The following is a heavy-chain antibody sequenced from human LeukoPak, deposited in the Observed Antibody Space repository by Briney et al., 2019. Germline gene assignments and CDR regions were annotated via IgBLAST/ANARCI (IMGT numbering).Heavy chain of an antibody. CDR1: GDSVSTYH. J-gene: IGHJ3*02. CDR3: ARDKDNYGSRRHAFDI. V-gene: IGHV4-59*02. D-gene: IGHD3-10*01. Sequence: SETLSLTCTVSGDSVSTYHWSWIRQPPGKGLEWIGYIYNTGSTNYNPSLKSRVTISADTSKNQFSLKLSSVTAADTAMYYCARDKDNYGSRRHAFDIWAKGQWSPSLQ. CDR2: IYNTGST.